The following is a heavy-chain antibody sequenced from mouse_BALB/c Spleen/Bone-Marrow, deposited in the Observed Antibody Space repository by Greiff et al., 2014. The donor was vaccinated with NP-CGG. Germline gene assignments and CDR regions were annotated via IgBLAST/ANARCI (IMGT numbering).Heavy chain of an antibody. D-gene: IGHD4-1*01. CDR1: GYTFTSSW. CDR3: ARELGRGYYFDY. V-gene: IGHV1S130*01. J-gene: IGHJ2*01. Sequence: QVQLQQSESVLVRPGASVKLSCKASGYTFTSSWMHWAKQRPGQGLEWIGEIYPNSGNTNYNEKFKGKATLTVDTSSSTAYVDLSSLTSEDSAVYYCARELGRGYYFDYWGQGTTLTVSS. CDR2: IYPNSGNT.